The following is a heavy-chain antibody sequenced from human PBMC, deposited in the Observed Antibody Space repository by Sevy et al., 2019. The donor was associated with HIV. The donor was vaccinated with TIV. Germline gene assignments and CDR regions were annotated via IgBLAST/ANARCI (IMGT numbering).Heavy chain of an antibody. CDR2: FSFGCGRI. D-gene: IGHD3-10*02. Sequence: GGSLRLSCAASGFTFSSYAMSWVRQAPGKGLEWVSTFSFGCGRINYADSVKGRSTISSDNSKNSLKLQMDSLRAEDTAVYYCAREGCSKPHDYWGQGTLVTVSS. V-gene: IGHV3-23*01. CDR1: GFTFSSYA. J-gene: IGHJ4*02. CDR3: AREGCSKPHDY.